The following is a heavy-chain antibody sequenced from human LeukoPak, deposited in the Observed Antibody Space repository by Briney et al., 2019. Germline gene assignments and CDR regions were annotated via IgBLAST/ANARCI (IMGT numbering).Heavy chain of an antibody. CDR1: GYTFTGYY. V-gene: IGHV1-2*04. CDR3: ARAPDSNGHYFDY. D-gene: IGHD6-25*01. Sequence: ASVKVSCKASGYTFTGYYMHWVRQAPGQGLEWMGWINPNSGGTNYAQKFQGWVTMTRDTSISTAYMELSRLRSDDTAVYYCARAPDSNGHYFDYWGQGTLVTVSS. CDR2: INPNSGGT. J-gene: IGHJ4*02.